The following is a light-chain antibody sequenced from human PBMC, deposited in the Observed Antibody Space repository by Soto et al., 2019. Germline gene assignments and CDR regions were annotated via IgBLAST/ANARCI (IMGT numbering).Light chain of an antibody. CDR1: QTVNSR. CDR3: QHYNSYSEA. J-gene: IGKJ1*01. Sequence: TQSPAPLSLSPGDGATLSCRASQTVNSRVAWYQLKDGQVPKLLIYGASTRESEIPARFSGSGSGTEFTLTISSLQSDDFAAYYCQHYNSYSEAFGQGTKVDIK. CDR2: GAS. V-gene: IGKV3-15*01.